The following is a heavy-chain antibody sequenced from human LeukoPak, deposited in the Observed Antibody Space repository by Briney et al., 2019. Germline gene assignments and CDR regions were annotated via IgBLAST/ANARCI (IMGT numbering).Heavy chain of an antibody. CDR1: GYTFTDYY. CDR3: ASKGAGLCFNTGCQGAFDI. V-gene: IGHV1-2*02. Sequence: ASVKVSCKASGYTFTDYYNHWVRQAPGQGLEWMGWINPKTGDTNFAQKFQGRVTMTRDTSISTAYMELRSLRSDDTAVYYCASKGAGLCFNTGCQGAFDIWGQGTMVTVSS. CDR2: INPKTGDT. J-gene: IGHJ3*02. D-gene: IGHD2-2*01.